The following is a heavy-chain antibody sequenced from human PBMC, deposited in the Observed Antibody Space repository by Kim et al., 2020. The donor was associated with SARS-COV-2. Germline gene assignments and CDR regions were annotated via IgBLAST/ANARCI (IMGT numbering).Heavy chain of an antibody. CDR3: ARGTSYYYGSGGYLHY. D-gene: IGHD3-10*01. Sequence: PSLKRRVTISVETSKNQFSLTLSSVTAAEAAVYYCARGTSYYYGSGGYLHYWGQGTLVTVSS. J-gene: IGHJ4*02. V-gene: IGHV4-59*09.